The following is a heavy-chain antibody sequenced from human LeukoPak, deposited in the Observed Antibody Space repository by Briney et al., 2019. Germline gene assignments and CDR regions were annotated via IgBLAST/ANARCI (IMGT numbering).Heavy chain of an antibody. D-gene: IGHD3-22*01. CDR2: INHSGST. CDR1: GWTFSDYY. J-gene: IGHJ4*02. CDR3: AREAYYYDVY. Sequence: SETLSLTCAVYGWTFSDYYWSWIRQPPGKGLEWIGEINHSGSTNYNPSLKSRVTISVDTSKNQFSLRLSSVTAADTAVYYCAREAYYYDVYWGQGTLVTVSS. V-gene: IGHV4-34*01.